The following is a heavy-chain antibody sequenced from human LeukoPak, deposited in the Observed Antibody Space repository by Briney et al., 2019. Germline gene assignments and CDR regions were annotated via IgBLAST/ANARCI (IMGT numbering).Heavy chain of an antibody. CDR2: ISPDGRNI. CDR1: GFTLSYYW. Sequence: GGSLRLSCAASGFTLSYYWMNWVRQAPGKGPVWVSHISPDGRNIAYADSVKGRFTISRDSANNTLYLQMNSLRVADTAVYYCGRDGGGTTPYDCWGQGTLVTVSS. CDR3: GRDGGGTTPYDC. D-gene: IGHD1-7*01. V-gene: IGHV3-74*01. J-gene: IGHJ4*02.